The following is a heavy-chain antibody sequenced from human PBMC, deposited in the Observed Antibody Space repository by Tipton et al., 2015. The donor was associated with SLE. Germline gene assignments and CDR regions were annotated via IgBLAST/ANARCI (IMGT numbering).Heavy chain of an antibody. Sequence: TLSLTCTVSGDTISDHYWSWIRQPPGKGLEWIGYISYSGSTNYSPSLKSRVTISVDMSKSQFSLNLNLVTAADTAIYHCARRKYYYMDVWGKGATVTVSS. CDR2: ISYSGST. J-gene: IGHJ6*03. CDR1: GDTISDHY. V-gene: IGHV4-59*08. CDR3: ARRKYYYMDV.